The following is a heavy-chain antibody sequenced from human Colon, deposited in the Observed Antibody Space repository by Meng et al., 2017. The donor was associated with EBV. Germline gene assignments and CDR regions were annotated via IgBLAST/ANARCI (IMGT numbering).Heavy chain of an antibody. Sequence: QVQCREAGPALVKRSEPLSLTCAVSGDSLHNHNWWAWVRQPPGKGLKWIGEIPHRGSSAYNPSLKSRVSMSIDKSKNQFSLKLTSVTAADTAVYHCLRGSGGSVWGQGTLVTVSS. J-gene: IGHJ1*01. CDR2: IPHRGSS. V-gene: IGHV4-4*02. D-gene: IGHD3-10*01. CDR1: GDSLHNHNW. CDR3: LRGSGGSV.